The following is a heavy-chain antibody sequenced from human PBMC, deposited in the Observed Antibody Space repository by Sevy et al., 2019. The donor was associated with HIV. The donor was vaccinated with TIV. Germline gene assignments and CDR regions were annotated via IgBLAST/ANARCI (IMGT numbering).Heavy chain of an antibody. D-gene: IGHD1-26*01. J-gene: IGHJ3*02. CDR3: TTGGLGAREGEHTLII. Sequence: GGSLRLSCAASGFTFTNAWMNWVRQAPGKGLQWVGRIKSKTDGGTTDYAAPVKGRFTISRDDSKNTLYLQMNSLKTEETAVYYCTTGGLGAREGEHTLIIWGQGTMVTVS. CDR1: GFTFTNAW. CDR2: IKSKTDGGTT. V-gene: IGHV3-15*01.